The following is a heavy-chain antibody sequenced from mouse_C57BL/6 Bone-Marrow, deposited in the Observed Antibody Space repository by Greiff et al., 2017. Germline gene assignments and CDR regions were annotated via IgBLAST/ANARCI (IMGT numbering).Heavy chain of an antibody. V-gene: IGHV1-54*01. J-gene: IGHJ2*01. Sequence: QVQLQQSGAELVRPGTSVKVSCKASGYAFTNYLIEWVKQRPGQGLEWIGVINPGSGGTNYNEKFKGKATLTADKSSSTAYMQLSSLTSEDSAVYFCARPAVAGNYFDYWGQGTTLTVSS. CDR2: INPGSGGT. CDR1: GYAFTNYL. D-gene: IGHD1-1*01. CDR3: ARPAVAGNYFDY.